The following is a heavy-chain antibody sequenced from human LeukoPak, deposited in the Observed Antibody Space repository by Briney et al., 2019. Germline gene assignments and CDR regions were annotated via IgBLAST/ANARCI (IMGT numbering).Heavy chain of an antibody. CDR2: IRYDGSNK. V-gene: IGHV3-30*02. D-gene: IGHD3-10*01. J-gene: IGHJ4*02. Sequence: GGSVRLSCAASGFTFSSYGMHWVRQAPGKGLEWVAFIRYDGSNKYYADSVKGRFTISRDNAKNTLYLQMNSLRAEDTAVYYCARDLWFGELLDYWGQGTLVTVSS. CDR3: ARDLWFGELLDY. CDR1: GFTFSSYG.